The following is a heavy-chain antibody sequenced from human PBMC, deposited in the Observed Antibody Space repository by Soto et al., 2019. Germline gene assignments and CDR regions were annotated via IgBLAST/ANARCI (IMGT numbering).Heavy chain of an antibody. V-gene: IGHV6-1*01. J-gene: IGHJ4*02. CDR3: AQEIAAGGWKFYYFDY. Sequence: PSQTLSLTCAISGDSVSTNSGAWNWIRQSPSRGLEWLGKTYYRSRWYQDYALSAQGRITINPDTSKNQFSLQLTSVSPEDTAVYYCAQEIAAGGWKFYYFDYWGQGTLVTVS. CDR1: GDSVSTNSGA. D-gene: IGHD6-25*01. CDR2: TYYRSRWYQ.